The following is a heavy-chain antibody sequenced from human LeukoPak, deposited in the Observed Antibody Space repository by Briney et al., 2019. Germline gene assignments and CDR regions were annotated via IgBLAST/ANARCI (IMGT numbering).Heavy chain of an antibody. V-gene: IGHV4-34*01. Sequence: SETLSLTCAVYGGSFSGYYWSWIRQPPGKGLEWIGEIKHSGTTNYNPSLKSRVILSEDTSKNQFSLKLSSVTAADTAVYYCARVGRRNWFDLWGQGTLVTVSS. CDR1: GGSFSGYY. J-gene: IGHJ5*02. CDR3: ARVGRRNWFDL. CDR2: IKHSGTT.